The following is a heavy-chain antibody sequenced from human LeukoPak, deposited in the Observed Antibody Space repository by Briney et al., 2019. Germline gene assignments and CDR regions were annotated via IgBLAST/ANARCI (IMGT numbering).Heavy chain of an antibody. Sequence: PGGSLRLSCAASGFTFSSYAMHWVRQAPGKGLERVAVISYDGSNKYYADSVKGRFTISRDNSKNTLYLQMNSLRAEDTAVYYCASVSYYDFWSGTPFDPWGQGTLVTVSS. D-gene: IGHD3-3*01. CDR1: GFTFSSYA. CDR2: ISYDGSNK. J-gene: IGHJ5*02. V-gene: IGHV3-30-3*01. CDR3: ASVSYYDFWSGTPFDP.